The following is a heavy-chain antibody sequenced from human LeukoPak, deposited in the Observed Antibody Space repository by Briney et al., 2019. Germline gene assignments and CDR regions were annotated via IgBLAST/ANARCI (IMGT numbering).Heavy chain of an antibody. J-gene: IGHJ3*02. Sequence: PGGSLRLSCAASGFTFSGYGMHWVRQAPGKGLEWVAVISYDGSNKYYADSVKGRFTISRDNSKNTLYLQMNSLRAEDTAVYYCARYTIFGVVSSDAFDIWGQGTMVTVSS. CDR3: ARYTIFGVVSSDAFDI. V-gene: IGHV3-30*03. CDR1: GFTFSGYG. D-gene: IGHD3-3*01. CDR2: ISYDGSNK.